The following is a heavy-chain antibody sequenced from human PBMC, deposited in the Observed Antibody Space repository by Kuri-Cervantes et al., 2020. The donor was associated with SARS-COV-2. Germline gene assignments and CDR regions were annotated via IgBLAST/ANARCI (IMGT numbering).Heavy chain of an antibody. CDR2: IYSGGSST. D-gene: IGHD3/OR15-3a*01. Sequence: GGSLRLSCAASGFTFSSYAMSWVRQAPGKGLEWVSVIYSGGSSTYYADSVKGRFTISRDNSKNTLYLQMNSLRAEDTAVYYCAKGGLDCGWGYWGQGTLVTVSS. CDR1: GFTFSSYA. J-gene: IGHJ4*02. CDR3: AKGGLDCGWGY. V-gene: IGHV3-23*03.